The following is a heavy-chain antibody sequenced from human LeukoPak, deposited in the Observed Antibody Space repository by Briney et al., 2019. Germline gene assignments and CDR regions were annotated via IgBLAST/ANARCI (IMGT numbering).Heavy chain of an antibody. Sequence: SDTLSLTCAVSDFSISSSNWWGWIRQPPGRGLEWMGYIYYSGSTYYNPSLKSRVTMSVDTSKNQFSLKLSSVTAVDTAVYYCARLLGYCSGGSCYPTVFDYWGQGTLVTVSS. CDR2: IYYSGST. CDR1: DFSISSSNW. V-gene: IGHV4-28*01. J-gene: IGHJ4*02. CDR3: ARLLGYCSGGSCYPTVFDY. D-gene: IGHD2-15*01.